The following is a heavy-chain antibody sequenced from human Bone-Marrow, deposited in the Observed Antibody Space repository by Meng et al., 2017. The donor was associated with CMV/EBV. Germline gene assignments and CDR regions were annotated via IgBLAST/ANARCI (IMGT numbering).Heavy chain of an antibody. Sequence: GGSLRLSCAASGFTFSSYSMNWVRQAPGKGLEWVSSISSSSSYIYYADSVKGRFTISRDNAKNSLYLQMNSLRAEDTAVYYCARDRHCSSTSCYTGVGYWGQGTLVTVSS. J-gene: IGHJ4*02. V-gene: IGHV3-21*01. D-gene: IGHD2-2*02. CDR2: ISSSSSYI. CDR3: ARDRHCSSTSCYTGVGY. CDR1: GFTFSSYS.